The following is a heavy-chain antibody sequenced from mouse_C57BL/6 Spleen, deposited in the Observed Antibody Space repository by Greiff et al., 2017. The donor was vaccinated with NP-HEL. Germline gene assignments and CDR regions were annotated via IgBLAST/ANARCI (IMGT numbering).Heavy chain of an antibody. J-gene: IGHJ2*01. CDR1: GFTFSSYA. V-gene: IGHV5-9-1*02. D-gene: IGHD4-1*01. CDR2: ISSGGDYI. CDR3: TRDRSGLTGTWWGLFDY. Sequence: EVKLVESGEGLVKPGGSLKLSCAASGFTFSSYAMSWVRQTPEKRLEWVAYISSGGDYIYYADTVKGRFTISRDNARNTLYLQMSRLKSEDTAMYYCTRDRSGLTGTWWGLFDYWGQGTTLTVSS.